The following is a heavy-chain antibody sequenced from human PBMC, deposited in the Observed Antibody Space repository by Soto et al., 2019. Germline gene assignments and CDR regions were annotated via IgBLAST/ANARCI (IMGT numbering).Heavy chain of an antibody. J-gene: IGHJ4*02. CDR3: ARDLAGGDCCTFDY. CDR2: IYYSGST. CDR1: GGSISSSSYY. D-gene: IGHD2-21*02. Sequence: KQSQTLSLTCTVSGGSISSSSYYWGWIRQPPGKGLEWIGSIYYSGSTYYNPSLKSRVTISVDTSKNQFSLKLSSVTAADTAVYYCARDLAGGDCCTFDYWGQGTLVTVSS. V-gene: IGHV4-39*07.